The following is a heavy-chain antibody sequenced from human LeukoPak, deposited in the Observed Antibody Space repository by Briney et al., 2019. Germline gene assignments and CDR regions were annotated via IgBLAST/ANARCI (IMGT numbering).Heavy chain of an antibody. CDR2: INHSGST. CDR3: ARTAGGVEDAFDI. Sequence: PSETLSLTCAVYGGSFSGYYWSWIRQPPGKGLEWIGEINHSGSTNYNPSLKSRVTISVDTSKNQFSLKLSSVTAADTAVYYCARTAGGVEDAFDIWGQATMVTVSS. V-gene: IGHV4-34*01. J-gene: IGHJ3*02. D-gene: IGHD2-21*01. CDR1: GGSFSGYY.